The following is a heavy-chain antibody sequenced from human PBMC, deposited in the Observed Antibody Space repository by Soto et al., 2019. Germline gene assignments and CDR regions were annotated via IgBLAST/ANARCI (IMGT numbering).Heavy chain of an antibody. D-gene: IGHD7-27*01. CDR3: ARGPSGDKVDY. J-gene: IGHJ4*02. CDR1: GGSISNVNYC. V-gene: IGHV4-30-4*01. Sequence: QVQLQESGPGLVKPSETLSLTCTVSGGSISNVNYCWSWIRQSPDKGLEWSGHIYNGGSTYNNPSLKSRVNISVATSKNQFSLKLSSVSAADSAVYYCARGPSGDKVDYWGQGTLVTVSS. CDR2: IYNGGST.